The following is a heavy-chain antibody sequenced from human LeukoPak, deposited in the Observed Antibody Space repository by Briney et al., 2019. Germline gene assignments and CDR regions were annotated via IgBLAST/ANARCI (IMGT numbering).Heavy chain of an antibody. J-gene: IGHJ6*03. Sequence: ASVKVSCKASRYTFTSYDINWVRQATGQGLEWMGWMNPNSGNTGYAQKLQGRVTITRNTSLRTAYMKLSSLRSEDTGVYYCARGIWSGYFSRKYGPHTEKRWYYYMDVWGKGTTVTVSS. CDR3: ARGIWSGYFSRKYGPHTEKRWYYYMDV. V-gene: IGHV1-8*03. CDR1: RYTFTSYD. D-gene: IGHD3-3*01. CDR2: MNPNSGNT.